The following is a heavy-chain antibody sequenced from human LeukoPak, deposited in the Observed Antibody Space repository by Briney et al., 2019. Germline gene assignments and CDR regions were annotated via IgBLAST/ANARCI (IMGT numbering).Heavy chain of an antibody. Sequence: PGGSLRLSCAASGFTFSSYAMTWVRQAPGKGLEWVSTISDRGGSTYYADSVKGRFTISGDNSKNTLYLQMNSLRAEDTAVYYCATLDIVATIGDYWGQGTLVTVSS. D-gene: IGHD5-12*01. V-gene: IGHV3-23*01. J-gene: IGHJ4*02. CDR2: ISDRGGST. CDR3: ATLDIVATIGDY. CDR1: GFTFSSYA.